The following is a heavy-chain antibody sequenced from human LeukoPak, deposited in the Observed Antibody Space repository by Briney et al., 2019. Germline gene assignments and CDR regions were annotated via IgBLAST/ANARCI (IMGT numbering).Heavy chain of an antibody. CDR2: IYYSGST. Sequence: KPSETLSLTCTVSGGSISSYYWSWIRQPPGKGLEWIGYIYYSGSTNYNPSLKSRVTISVDTSKNQFSLKLSSVTAADTAVYYCARVLYYYDSSGYYYDAFDIWGQGTVVTVSS. CDR1: GGSISSYY. CDR3: ARVLYYYDSSGYYYDAFDI. J-gene: IGHJ3*02. V-gene: IGHV4-59*01. D-gene: IGHD3-22*01.